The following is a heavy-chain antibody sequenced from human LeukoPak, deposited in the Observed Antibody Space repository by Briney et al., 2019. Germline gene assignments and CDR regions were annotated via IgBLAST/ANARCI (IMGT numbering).Heavy chain of an antibody. V-gene: IGHV1-69*05. J-gene: IGHJ4*02. CDR1: GGTFSSYA. CDR3: ARVSSRVGATFFDY. CDR2: IIPIFGTA. Sequence: ASVKVSCKASGGTFSSYAISWVRQAPGQGLEWMGGIIPIFGTANYAQKFQGRVTITTDESTSTAYMELSSLRSEDTAVYYCARVSSRVGATFFDYWGQGTQVTVSS. D-gene: IGHD1-26*01.